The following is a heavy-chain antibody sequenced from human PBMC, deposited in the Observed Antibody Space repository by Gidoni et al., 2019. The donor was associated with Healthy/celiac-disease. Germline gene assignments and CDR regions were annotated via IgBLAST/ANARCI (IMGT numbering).Heavy chain of an antibody. Sequence: EVQLVESGGGLVQPGGSRRLPCAASGFTFSSYWMSWVRQAPGKGLEWVANIKQDGSEKYYVDSVKGRFTISRDNAKNSLYLQMNSLRAEDTAVYYCARDLAAAGTTFVYWGQGTLVTVSS. CDR1: GFTFSSYW. CDR3: ARDLAAAGTTFVY. D-gene: IGHD6-13*01. V-gene: IGHV3-7*01. CDR2: IKQDGSEK. J-gene: IGHJ4*02.